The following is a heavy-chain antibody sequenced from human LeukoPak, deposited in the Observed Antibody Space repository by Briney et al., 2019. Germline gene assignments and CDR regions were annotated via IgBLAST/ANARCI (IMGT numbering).Heavy chain of an antibody. Sequence: ASVKVSCKASGYTFTGYYMHWVRQAPGQGLEWMGWINPNSGGTNYAQKFQGRVTMTRDTSISTAYMELSRLRSDDTAVYYCARAGDIVVVPAAPYYYYYMDVWGKGTTVTVSS. D-gene: IGHD2-2*01. CDR3: ARAGDIVVVPAAPYYYYYMDV. CDR1: GYTFTGYY. J-gene: IGHJ6*03. CDR2: INPNSGGT. V-gene: IGHV1-2*02.